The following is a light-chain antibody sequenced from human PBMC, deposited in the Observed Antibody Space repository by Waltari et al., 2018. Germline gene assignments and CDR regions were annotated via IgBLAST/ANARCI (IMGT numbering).Light chain of an antibody. V-gene: IGKV2D-29*02. CDR3: MQTLQPWT. Sequence: DVVMTQSPLSLSVTPGQPASMSCRSSQSLLQSDGKTFIYWYLQRPGQSPQLLIYEIFNRFSGVPERFSGSGSGTDFTLNISRVAADDVGTYYCMQTLQPWTIGQVTKVEIK. CDR2: EIF. CDR1: QSLLQSDGKTF. J-gene: IGKJ1*01.